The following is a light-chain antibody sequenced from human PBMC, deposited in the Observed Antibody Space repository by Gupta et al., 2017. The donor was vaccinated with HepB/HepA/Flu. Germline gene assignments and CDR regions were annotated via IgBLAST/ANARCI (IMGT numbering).Light chain of an antibody. V-gene: IGKV3-15*01. CDR1: QSISSS. CDR3: QQYKIRPLT. J-gene: IGKJ4*01. CDR2: GAS. Sequence: EIVMTQPPATLSVSPGERATLSCRASQSISSSLAWYQQIPGQAPRLIIFGASTRATGVPARFSGSGSGTEFTLTISSLQSEDFAVYYCQQYKIRPLTFGGGTKVEIK.